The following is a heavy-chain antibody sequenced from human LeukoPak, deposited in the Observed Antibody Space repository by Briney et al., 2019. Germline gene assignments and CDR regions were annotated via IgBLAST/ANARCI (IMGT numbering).Heavy chain of an antibody. V-gene: IGHV1-8*01. CDR3: VRDGEGVAISVNYWFDP. J-gene: IGHJ5*02. Sequence: ASVKVSCTASGFTFTNYDINWVRQATGQGLEWIGWMNPRNGNTGYAQKFQGRVTMTRDTSISTAYMELRSLRSEDTAVYYCVRDGEGVAISVNYWFDPWGQGTLVTVS. D-gene: IGHD3-10*01. CDR1: GFTFTNYD. CDR2: MNPRNGNT.